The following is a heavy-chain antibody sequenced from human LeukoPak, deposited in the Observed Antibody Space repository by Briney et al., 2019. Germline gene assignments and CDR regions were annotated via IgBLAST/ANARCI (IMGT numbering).Heavy chain of an antibody. V-gene: IGHV1-58*01. Sequence: ASVKVSCKASGFTFTSSAVQWVRQARGQRLEWIGWIVVDSGNTNYAQKFQERVTITRDMSTSTAYMELSSLRSEDTAVYYCAAEGSSGWYDYWGQGTLVTVSS. J-gene: IGHJ4*02. CDR1: GFTFTSSA. D-gene: IGHD6-19*01. CDR2: IVVDSGNT. CDR3: AAEGSSGWYDY.